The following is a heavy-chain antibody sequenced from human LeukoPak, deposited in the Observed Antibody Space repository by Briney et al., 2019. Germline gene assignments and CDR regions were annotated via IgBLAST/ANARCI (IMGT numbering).Heavy chain of an antibody. CDR3: STETSGFKFQH. D-gene: IGHD3-22*01. Sequence: GGSLKLSCAASGFTFSDSAMHWVRQASGKGLEWVGRIRSKANTYATAYAASVKGRFTISRDDSKNTAYLQMTSLNTEDTAVYYCSTETSGFKFQHWGQGTLVTVSS. J-gene: IGHJ1*01. V-gene: IGHV3-73*01. CDR2: IRSKANTYAT. CDR1: GFTFSDSA.